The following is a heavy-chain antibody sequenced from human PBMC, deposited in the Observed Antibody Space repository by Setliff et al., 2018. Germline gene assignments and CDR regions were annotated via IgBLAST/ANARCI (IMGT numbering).Heavy chain of an antibody. Sequence: SETLSLTCTVYGGSFSNYYWSWIRQPPGKGLEWIGEINHSGSTNYNSSLTSRVTISVDTSKNQFSLKLSSVTAADTAVYYCVRESRSTWYRRDFWGQGTLVTVSS. D-gene: IGHD6-13*01. CDR3: VRESRSTWYRRDF. CDR2: INHSGST. CDR1: GGSFSNYY. V-gene: IGHV4-34*01. J-gene: IGHJ4*02.